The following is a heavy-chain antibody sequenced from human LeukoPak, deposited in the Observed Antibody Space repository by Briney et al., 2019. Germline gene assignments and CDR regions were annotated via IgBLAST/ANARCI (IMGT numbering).Heavy chain of an antibody. CDR2: IIPIFGTA. V-gene: IGHV1-69*01. CDR1: GGTFSSYA. Sequence: GSSVKVSCKASGGTFSSYAISWVRQAPGQGLEWMGGIIPIFGTANYAQKFQGRVTITADEFTSTAYMELSSLRSEDTAVYYCACPEPSKLNLDYYMDVWGKGTTVTVSS. D-gene: IGHD1-14*01. J-gene: IGHJ6*03. CDR3: ACPEPSKLNLDYYMDV.